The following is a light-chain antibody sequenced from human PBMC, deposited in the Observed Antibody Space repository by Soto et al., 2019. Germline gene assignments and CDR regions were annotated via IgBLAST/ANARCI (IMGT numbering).Light chain of an antibody. J-gene: IGLJ2*01. CDR3: NSFTTSSTLV. V-gene: IGLV2-14*03. Sequence: QSVLTQPASVSGSPGQSITLSCTGTSSDVGAYNYVSWYQHHPGKAPKLMIYDVSNRPSGVSNRFSGSKSGNTASLTISGLQAEDEADYYCNSFTTSSTLVFGGGTQLTVL. CDR2: DVS. CDR1: SSDVGAYNY.